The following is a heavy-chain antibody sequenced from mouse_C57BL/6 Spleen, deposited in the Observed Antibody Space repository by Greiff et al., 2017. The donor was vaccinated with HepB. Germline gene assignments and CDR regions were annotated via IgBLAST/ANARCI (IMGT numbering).Heavy chain of an antibody. CDR1: GYTFTDYY. CDR2: INPNNGGT. J-gene: IGHJ1*03. D-gene: IGHD1-1*01. CDR3: ARGGSSYVGWYFDV. V-gene: IGHV1-26*01. Sequence: VQLQQSGPELVKPGASVKISCKASGYTFTDYYMNWVKQSHGKSLEWIGDINPNNGGTSYNQKFKGKATLTVDKSSSTAYMELRSLTSEDSAVYYCARGGSSYVGWYFDVWGTGTTVTVSS.